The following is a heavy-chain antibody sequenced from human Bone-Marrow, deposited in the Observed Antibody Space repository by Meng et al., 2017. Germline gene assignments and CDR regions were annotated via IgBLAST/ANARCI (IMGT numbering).Heavy chain of an antibody. D-gene: IGHD1-26*01. Sequence: EVQLVEAGGGLVRPGGSLRLSCAASGFTFSSYSINWVRQAPGKGLEWVSSISGSSRYIYYADSLKGRFTISRDNAKNSVYLQMDSLRAEDTAVYYCARKQVGATSWNFDLWGRGTLVTVSS. CDR3: ARKQVGATSWNFDL. CDR1: GFTFSSYS. V-gene: IGHV3-21*01. J-gene: IGHJ2*01. CDR2: ISGSSRYI.